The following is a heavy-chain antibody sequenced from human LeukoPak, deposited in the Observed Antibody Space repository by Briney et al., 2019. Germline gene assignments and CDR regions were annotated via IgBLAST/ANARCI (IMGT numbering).Heavy chain of an antibody. V-gene: IGHV3-7*01. CDR2: IKQDGSEK. CDR3: ASACSSASCYSRGGY. D-gene: IGHD2-2*01. Sequence: QPGGSLRLSCAASGFTFSSYWMSWVRQAPGKGLEWVANIKQDGSEKYYVDSVKGRFTISRDNAKNSLYLQMNSLRAEDTAVYYYASACSSASCYSRGGYWGQGTLVTVSS. J-gene: IGHJ4*02. CDR1: GFTFSSYW.